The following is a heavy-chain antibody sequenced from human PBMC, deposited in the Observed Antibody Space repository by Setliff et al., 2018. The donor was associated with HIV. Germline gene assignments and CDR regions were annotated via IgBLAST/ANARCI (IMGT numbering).Heavy chain of an antibody. CDR2: IFYTGST. V-gene: IGHV4-39*01. D-gene: IGHD5-18*01. J-gene: IGHJ3*02. CDR3: ARPRGEYRSYDAFDI. Sequence: SETLSLTCTVSAGSISGSLYYWGWIRQPPGRGLEWIGSIFYTGSTYYSPSLKSRVTVSVDTSKNQFSLKLSSVTAADTAIYYCARPRGEYRSYDAFDIWGQGTVVTVSS. CDR1: AGSISGSLYY.